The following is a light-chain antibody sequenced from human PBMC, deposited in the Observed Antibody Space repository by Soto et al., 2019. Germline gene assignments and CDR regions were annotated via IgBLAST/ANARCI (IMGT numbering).Light chain of an antibody. CDR1: KLGDKY. V-gene: IGLV3-1*01. J-gene: IGLJ1*01. CDR2: QDS. Sequence: SYELTQPPSVSVSPGQTASITCSGDKLGDKYACWYQQKPGQSPVLVIYQDSKRPSGIPEQFSGSNSGNTATLTISGTQAMDEADYYCQAWDSSTAFFGTGTKVTVL. CDR3: QAWDSSTAF.